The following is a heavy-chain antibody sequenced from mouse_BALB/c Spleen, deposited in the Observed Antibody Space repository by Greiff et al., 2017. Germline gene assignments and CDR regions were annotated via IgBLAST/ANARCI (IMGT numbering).Heavy chain of an antibody. CDR2: IYPGNVNT. V-gene: IGHV1S56*01. CDR1: GYTFTSYY. CDR3: ARDDYDSFAY. J-gene: IGHJ3*01. Sequence: VQLQQSGPELVKPGASVRISCKASGYTFTSYYIHWVKQRPGQGLEWIGWIYPGNVNTKYNEKFKGKATLTADKSSSTAYMQLSSLTSEDSAVYFCARDDYDSFAYWGQGTLVTVSA. D-gene: IGHD2-4*01.